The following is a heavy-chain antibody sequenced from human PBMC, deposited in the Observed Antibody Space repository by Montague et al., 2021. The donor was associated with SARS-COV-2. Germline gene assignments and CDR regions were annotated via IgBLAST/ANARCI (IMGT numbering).Heavy chain of an antibody. Sequence: SETLSLTCTLSGDSISSSSYYWGWIRQPPGKGLEWIGNKYYSGSTYNXPSLKSRVTISVDTSKNQFSLKLSSVTAADTAVYYCVRDGYTHVDYWGQGTLVTVSS. CDR2: KYYSGST. J-gene: IGHJ4*02. V-gene: IGHV4-39*02. CDR3: VRDGYTHVDY. D-gene: IGHD5-24*01. CDR1: GDSISSSSYY.